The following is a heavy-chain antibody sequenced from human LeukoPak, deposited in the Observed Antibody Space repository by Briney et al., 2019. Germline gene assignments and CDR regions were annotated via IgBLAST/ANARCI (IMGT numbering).Heavy chain of an antibody. D-gene: IGHD2-2*01. V-gene: IGHV4-39*07. CDR2: INHSGST. Sequence: SETLSLTCTVSGGSISSSSYYWSWIRQPPGKGLEWIGEINHSGSTNYNPSLKSRVTISVDTSKNQFSLKLSSVTAADTAVYYCARGDCSSTSCSYYYYYYYMDVWGKGTTVTVSS. CDR3: ARGDCSSTSCSYYYYYYYMDV. J-gene: IGHJ6*03. CDR1: GGSISSSSYY.